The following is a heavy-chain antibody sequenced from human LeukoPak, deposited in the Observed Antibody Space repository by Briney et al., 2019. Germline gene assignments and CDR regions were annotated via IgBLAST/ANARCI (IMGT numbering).Heavy chain of an antibody. Sequence: GGSLRLSCSASGFTFSSSSMHWVRRAPGKGLVWVSRISSDGTSTNYADSVKGRFIISRENSKNTLYLQMNSLRAEDTAAYYCAKAQQYSSGSLDPWGQGTLVTVSS. CDR3: AKAQQYSSGSLDP. CDR1: GFTFSSSS. J-gene: IGHJ5*02. V-gene: IGHV3-74*01. D-gene: IGHD2-15*01. CDR2: ISSDGTST.